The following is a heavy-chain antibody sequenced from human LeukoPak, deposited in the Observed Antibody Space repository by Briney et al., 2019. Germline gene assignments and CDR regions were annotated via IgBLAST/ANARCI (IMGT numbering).Heavy chain of an antibody. D-gene: IGHD4-17*01. V-gene: IGHV4-39*07. J-gene: IGHJ4*02. CDR1: GGSIRSSYYY. CDR3: ARTTVTTVDY. CDR2: IYDSGST. Sequence: SETLSLTCTVSGGSIRSSYYYWGWIRQPPGKGLEWIGSIYDSGSTYYNPSLKSRVTISVDTSKNQFSLKLSSVTAADTAVYYCARTTVTTVDYWGQGTLVTVSS.